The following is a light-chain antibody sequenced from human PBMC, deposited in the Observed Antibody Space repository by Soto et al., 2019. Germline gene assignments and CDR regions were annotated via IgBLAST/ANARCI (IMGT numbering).Light chain of an antibody. CDR1: QSVLYISNQKNY. J-gene: IGKJ4*01. V-gene: IGKV4-1*01. Sequence: DIVMTQSQDSLAVSLGERATINCKSSQSVLYISNQKNYLAWYQQKPGQPPKLLIYWASTRESGVPDRFSGSGSGTHFTLTISSLQAEDVAVYYRHQYHSSPATFGGGTKVDIK. CDR3: HQYHSSPAT. CDR2: WAS.